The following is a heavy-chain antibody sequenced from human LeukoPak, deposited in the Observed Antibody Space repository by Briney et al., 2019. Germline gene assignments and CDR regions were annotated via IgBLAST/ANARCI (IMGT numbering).Heavy chain of an antibody. Sequence: PGGSLRLSCAASGFTFSSYAMHWVRQAPGKGLEWVAVISYDGSNKYYADSVRGRFTISRDNSKNTLYLQMNSLRAEDTAVYYCARVGYCSSTSCYTEYFQHWGQGTLVTVSS. D-gene: IGHD2-2*02. CDR2: ISYDGSNK. J-gene: IGHJ1*01. CDR1: GFTFSSYA. CDR3: ARVGYCSSTSCYTEYFQH. V-gene: IGHV3-30*01.